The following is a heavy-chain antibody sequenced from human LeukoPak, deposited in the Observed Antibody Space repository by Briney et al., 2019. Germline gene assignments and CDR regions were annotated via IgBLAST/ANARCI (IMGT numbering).Heavy chain of an antibody. J-gene: IGHJ4*02. CDR2: VSYDGSNK. Sequence: PGGSLRLSCAASGFTLSSYAMLWVRQAPGKGLEWVSVVSYDGSNKYFADSVKGRFTISRDNSKNTLYLQMNSLRAEDTAVYYCARGWGYTYGYFDYWGQGTLVTVSS. CDR1: GFTLSSYA. CDR3: ARGWGYTYGYFDY. D-gene: IGHD2-8*01. V-gene: IGHV3-30-3*01.